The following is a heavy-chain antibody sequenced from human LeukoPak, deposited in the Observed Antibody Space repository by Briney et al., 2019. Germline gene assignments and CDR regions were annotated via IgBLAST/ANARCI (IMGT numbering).Heavy chain of an antibody. Sequence: TGGSLRLSCAASRFTFSSYWMSWVRQAPGKGLEWVANIKQDGSEKYYVDSVKGRFTISRDNAKNSLYLQMNSLRAEDTAVYYCARDLTSYYYDSSGYYYGFLDYWGQGTLVTVSS. CDR1: RFTFSSYW. D-gene: IGHD3-22*01. J-gene: IGHJ4*02. CDR3: ARDLTSYYYDSSGYYYGFLDY. CDR2: IKQDGSEK. V-gene: IGHV3-7*01.